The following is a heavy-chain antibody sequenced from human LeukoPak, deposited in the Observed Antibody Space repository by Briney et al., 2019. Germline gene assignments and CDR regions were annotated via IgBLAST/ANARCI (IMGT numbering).Heavy chain of an antibody. D-gene: IGHD1-14*01. CDR1: GLTFYSYG. CDR3: AKGHSAHGTGFDC. J-gene: IGHJ4*02. V-gene: IGHV3-23*01. CDR2: ISGSGDTT. Sequence: GGSARLSCAASGLTFYSYGMSWARQAPGKGLEWVSGISGSGDTTYYADSVKGRFTITRDNSKNTLYLQMNSLRVEDTGVYYCAKGHSAHGTGFDCWGQRNPGSASS.